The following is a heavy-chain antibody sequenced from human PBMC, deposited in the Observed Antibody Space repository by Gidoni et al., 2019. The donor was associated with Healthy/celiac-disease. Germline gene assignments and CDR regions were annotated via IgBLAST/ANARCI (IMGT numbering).Heavy chain of an antibody. Sequence: EVQLVESGGGVVRPGGSLRRYCAASGYSFDDYGRSWVRQAPGKGLELVSGINWNGGSTGYADSVKGRFTISRDNAKNSLYLQMNSLRAEDTALYYCARPVCSGGSCSPLNAFDIWGQGTMVTVSS. V-gene: IGHV3-20*04. CDR2: INWNGGST. CDR1: GYSFDDYG. D-gene: IGHD2-15*01. J-gene: IGHJ3*02. CDR3: ARPVCSGGSCSPLNAFDI.